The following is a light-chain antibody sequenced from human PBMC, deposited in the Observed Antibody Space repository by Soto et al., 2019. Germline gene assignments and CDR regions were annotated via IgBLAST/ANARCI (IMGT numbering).Light chain of an antibody. J-gene: IGLJ3*02. CDR2: DVS. CDR1: SSDAGSYNF. V-gene: IGLV2-23*02. Sequence: QSALTQPASVSGSPGQSITISCTGTSSDAGSYNFVSWYQQHPGKAPKVMIYDVSNRPSGVSNRFSGSKSGNTASLTISGLQAEDEADYYCCSYASSSTYWVFGGGTKLTVL. CDR3: CSYASSSTYWV.